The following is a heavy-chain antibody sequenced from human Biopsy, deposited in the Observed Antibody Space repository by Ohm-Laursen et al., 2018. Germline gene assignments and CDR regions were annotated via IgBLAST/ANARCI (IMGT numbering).Heavy chain of an antibody. CDR2: IYHTGIT. V-gene: IGHV4-39*01. CDR3: ARHSFGSGRDF. Sequence: SETLSLTWTVTDGSISNIINYWGWIRQPLGKGLEWLGSIYHTGITDYNPSLKGRVTISVDTSNNHFSQNLSSLTAADTAVYYCARHSFGSGRDFWGQGTLVTVSS. D-gene: IGHD3-10*01. J-gene: IGHJ4*02. CDR1: DGSISNIINY.